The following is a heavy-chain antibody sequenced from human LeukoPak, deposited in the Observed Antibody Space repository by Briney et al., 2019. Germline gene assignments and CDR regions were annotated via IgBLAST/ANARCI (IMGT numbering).Heavy chain of an antibody. V-gene: IGHV3-11*04. Sequence: GGSLRLSCAAPGFTFSDYYMSWIRQAPGKGLEWVSYISSSGSTIYYADSVKGRFTISRDNAKNSLYLQMNSLRAEDTAVYYCAKLVVPAAMRAFDIWGQGTMVTVSS. CDR1: GFTFSDYY. CDR3: AKLVVPAAMRAFDI. D-gene: IGHD2-2*01. J-gene: IGHJ3*02. CDR2: ISSSGSTI.